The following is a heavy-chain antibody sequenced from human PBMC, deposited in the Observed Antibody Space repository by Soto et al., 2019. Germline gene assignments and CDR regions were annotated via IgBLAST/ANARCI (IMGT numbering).Heavy chain of an antibody. D-gene: IGHD6-13*01. CDR1: GGSISSYY. V-gene: IGHV4-59*08. Sequence: QVQLQESGPGLVKPSETLSLTCTVSGGSISSYYWSWIRQPPGKGLEWIGYIYYSGSTNYNPSLXSXVXIAXDTSKTQFSLKLSSVTAADTAVYYCARRYGSSFDYWGQGTLVTVSS. CDR3: ARRYGSSFDY. CDR2: IYYSGST. J-gene: IGHJ4*02.